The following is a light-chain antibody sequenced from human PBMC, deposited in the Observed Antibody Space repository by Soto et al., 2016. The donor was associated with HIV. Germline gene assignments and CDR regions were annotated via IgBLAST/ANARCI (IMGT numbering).Light chain of an antibody. J-gene: IGKJ1*01. CDR1: QSISTY. Sequence: DIQMTQSPSSLSLSIGDRVSITCRASQSISTYVSWYQQKPGRAPKLLIYDASSLHSGVPSRFSGRGSGTDFTLTISSLQHEDLGTYYCQQSSRDPEDRFGQGTKGGN. CDR2: DAS. V-gene: IGKV1-39*01. CDR3: QQSSRDPEDR.